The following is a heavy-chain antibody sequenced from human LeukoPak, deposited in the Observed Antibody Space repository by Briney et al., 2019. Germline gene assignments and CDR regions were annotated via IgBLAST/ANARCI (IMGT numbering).Heavy chain of an antibody. Sequence: GGSLRLSCAASGFTFSGYWMHWVRQAPGKGLVWVSRISSDGSSTRYADSVKGRFTISRDNAENTLYLQMNSLRAEDTAVYYCARSHGDYSDSSGSRLDYWGQGALVTVSS. CDR2: ISSDGSST. V-gene: IGHV3-74*01. D-gene: IGHD3-22*01. CDR1: GFTFSGYW. CDR3: ARSHGDYSDSSGSRLDY. J-gene: IGHJ4*02.